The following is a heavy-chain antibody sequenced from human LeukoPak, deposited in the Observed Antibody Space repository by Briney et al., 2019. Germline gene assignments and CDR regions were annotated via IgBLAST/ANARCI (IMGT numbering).Heavy chain of an antibody. CDR3: ARDSYITMIVVVITPMDV. CDR2: ISTSSTTI. V-gene: IGHV3-48*01. CDR1: GFTFSSYS. D-gene: IGHD3-22*01. Sequence: GGSLRLSCAASGFTFSSYSMNWVRQAPGKGLEWVSYISTSSTTIDFTDSVKGRFTISRDNAKNSLFLQMNSLRAEDTAVYYCARDSYITMIVVVITPMDVWGQGTTVTVSS. J-gene: IGHJ6*02.